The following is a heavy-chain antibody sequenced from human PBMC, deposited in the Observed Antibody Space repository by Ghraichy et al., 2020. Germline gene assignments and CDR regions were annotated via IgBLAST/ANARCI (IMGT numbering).Heavy chain of an antibody. CDR1: GYTFTGYY. J-gene: IGHJ5*02. CDR3: ASWGVGYSYGYLWPLHP. D-gene: IGHD5-18*01. V-gene: IGHV1-2*02. CDR2: INPNSGGT. Sequence: ASVKVSCKASGYTFTGYYMHWVRQAPGQGLEWMGWINPNSGGTNYAQKFQGRVTMTRDTSISTAYMELSRLRSDDTAVYYCASWGVGYSYGYLWPLHPWGQGTLVTVSS.